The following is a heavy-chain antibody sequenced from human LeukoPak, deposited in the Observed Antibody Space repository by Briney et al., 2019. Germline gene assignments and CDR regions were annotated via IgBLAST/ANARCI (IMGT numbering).Heavy chain of an antibody. Sequence: SETLSLTCTVSGGSISSGGYYWSWIRQHPGKGLEWIGHIYYSGSTYYNPSLKSRVTISVDTSKNQFSLKLSSVTAADTAVYYCARVGVITIDFDYWGQGTLVTVSS. CDR1: GGSISSGGYY. CDR2: IYYSGST. J-gene: IGHJ4*02. D-gene: IGHD3-22*01. V-gene: IGHV4-31*03. CDR3: ARVGVITIDFDY.